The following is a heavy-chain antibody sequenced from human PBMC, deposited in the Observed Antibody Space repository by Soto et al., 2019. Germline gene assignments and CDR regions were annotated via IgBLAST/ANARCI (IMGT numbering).Heavy chain of an antibody. V-gene: IGHV3-30*18. J-gene: IGHJ4*02. CDR3: AKGGRQWLVTSDFNY. Sequence: GGSLRLSWAASGFTVSNNYMSWVRQAPGKGLEWVAVVSHDGRNTHYADSVKGRFTISRDSSKNTVSLEMTSLRAEDTAVYYCAKGGRQWLVTSDFNYWGQGALVTVSS. CDR1: GFTVSNNY. D-gene: IGHD6-19*01. CDR2: VSHDGRNT.